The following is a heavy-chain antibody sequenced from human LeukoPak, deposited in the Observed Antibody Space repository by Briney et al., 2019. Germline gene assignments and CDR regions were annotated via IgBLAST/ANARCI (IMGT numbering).Heavy chain of an antibody. J-gene: IGHJ6*03. Sequence: SETLSLTCSVSGGSISSSEYYGRWIRQSPGKGLGGIGCNSYSGWSYSAPSLTSRATISVDTSKNQFSLKLTSVPAADTAVYYCARQNCTLTSCYDYYHYHMDVWGKGTAVTMSS. V-gene: IGHV4-39*01. CDR2: NSYSGWS. D-gene: IGHD2-2*01. CDR1: GGSISSSEYY. CDR3: ARQNCTLTSCYDYYHYHMDV.